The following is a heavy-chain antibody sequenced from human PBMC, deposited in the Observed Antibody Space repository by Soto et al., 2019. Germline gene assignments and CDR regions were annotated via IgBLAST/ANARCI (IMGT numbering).Heavy chain of an antibody. J-gene: IGHJ5*02. CDR2: IYAGNGNT. Sequence: QVQLVQSGAEVKKPGASVKVSCKASGYTFTSYAMHWVRQAPGQRLEWMGWIYAGNGNTKYSQKFQGRVTITRDTSATTAYMEMSSLRSEDTAVYYCARYHYDLWSGFENGWFDPWGQGTLVTVSS. D-gene: IGHD3-3*01. CDR3: ARYHYDLWSGFENGWFDP. V-gene: IGHV1-3*01. CDR1: GYTFTSYA.